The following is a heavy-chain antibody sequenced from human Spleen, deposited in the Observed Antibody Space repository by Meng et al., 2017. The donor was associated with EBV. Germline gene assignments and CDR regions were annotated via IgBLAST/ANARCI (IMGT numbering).Heavy chain of an antibody. Sequence: QAHLVQSWSEFKRPGDSLKLSCKASRTTFSNYDVNWVRQAPGQGPEWMGWINSNTGNPTYAPAFRGRFVFSLDTSVSTAFLQITSLKTEDTAVYYCARALYFDRRGYFGFWGQGSLVTVSS. CDR1: RTTFSNYD. CDR2: INSNTGNP. CDR3: ARALYFDRRGYFGF. V-gene: IGHV7-4-1*02. D-gene: IGHD3-22*01. J-gene: IGHJ4*02.